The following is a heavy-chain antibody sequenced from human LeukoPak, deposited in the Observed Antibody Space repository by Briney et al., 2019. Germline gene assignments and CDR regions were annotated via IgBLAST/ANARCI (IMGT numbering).Heavy chain of an antibody. CDR1: GYTFTSYG. V-gene: IGHV1-18*01. D-gene: IGHD5-24*01. CDR3: ARGGAKMAGARVEMSHFDY. Sequence: ASVKVSCKASGYTFTSYGISWVRQAPGQGLEWMGWISAYNGNTNYAQKLQGRVTMTTDTSTSTAYMELRSLRSDDTAVYYCARGGAKMAGARVEMSHFDYWGQGTLVTVSS. CDR2: ISAYNGNT. J-gene: IGHJ4*02.